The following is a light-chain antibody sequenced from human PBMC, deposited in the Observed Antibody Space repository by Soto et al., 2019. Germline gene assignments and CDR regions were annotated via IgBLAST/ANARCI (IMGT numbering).Light chain of an antibody. CDR3: CSYAGSYTHYV. J-gene: IGLJ1*01. Sequence: QSVLTQPRSVSGYPGQSITISCTGTSSDVGGYNYVSWYRQHPGKAPKLMIYDVSKRPSGVPDRFSGSKSGNTASLTISGLQAEDEAEYYCCSYAGSYTHYVFGTGTKLTVL. CDR2: DVS. CDR1: SSDVGGYNY. V-gene: IGLV2-11*01.